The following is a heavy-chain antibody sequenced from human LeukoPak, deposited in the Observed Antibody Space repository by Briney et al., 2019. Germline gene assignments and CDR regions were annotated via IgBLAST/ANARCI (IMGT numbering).Heavy chain of an antibody. CDR2: ISGSGGNT. J-gene: IGHJ4*02. CDR3: AKDLGAPYTTGWWAFDY. CDR1: GFTFSTYA. V-gene: IGHV3-23*01. Sequence: PGGSLRLSCAASGFTFSTYAMSGVPQAPGKGLEWVSGISGSGGNTNYADSVKSRPTISRDNSKNTLYLQMNSLSAEDTAVYYCAKDLGAPYTTGWWAFDYWGQGTLVTVSS. D-gene: IGHD6-19*01.